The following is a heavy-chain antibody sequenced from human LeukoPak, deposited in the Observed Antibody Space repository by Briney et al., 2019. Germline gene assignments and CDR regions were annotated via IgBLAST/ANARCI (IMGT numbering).Heavy chain of an antibody. V-gene: IGHV3-21*01. CDR2: ISSSSSYI. CDR3: ARELRVTIFGVVTTPNWFDP. J-gene: IGHJ5*02. D-gene: IGHD3-3*01. CDR1: GFTFSSYS. Sequence: GGSLRLSCAASGFTFSSYSMNWVRQAPGKGLEWVSSISSSSSYIYYADSVKGQFTISRDNAKNSLYLQMNSLRAEDTAVYYCARELRVTIFGVVTTPNWFDPWGQGTLVTVSS.